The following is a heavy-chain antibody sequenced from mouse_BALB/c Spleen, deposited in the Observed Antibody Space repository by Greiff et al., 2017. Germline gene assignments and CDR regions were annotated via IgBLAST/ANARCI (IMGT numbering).Heavy chain of an antibody. V-gene: IGHV5-6-3*01. CDR1: GFTFSSYG. Sequence: EVQLVESGGGLVQPGGSLKLSCAASGFTFSSYGMSWVRQTPDKRLELVATINSNGGSTYYPDSVKGRFTISRDNAKNTLYLQMSSLKSEDTAMYYCARDWWLAYWGQGTLVTVSA. CDR2: INSNGGST. CDR3: ARDWWLAY. J-gene: IGHJ3*01.